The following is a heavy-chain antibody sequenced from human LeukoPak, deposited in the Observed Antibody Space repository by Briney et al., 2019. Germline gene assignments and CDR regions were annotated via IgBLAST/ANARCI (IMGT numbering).Heavy chain of an antibody. Sequence: PGGSLRLSCAASALTFSSYAMSWVRQAPGKGLEWVSAISGSGGSTYYADSVKGRFTISRDNSKNTLYLQMNSLRAEDTAVYYCARNVGWFRFDYWGQGTLVTVSS. CDR1: ALTFSSYA. V-gene: IGHV3-23*01. J-gene: IGHJ4*02. D-gene: IGHD2-15*01. CDR2: ISGSGGST. CDR3: ARNVGWFRFDY.